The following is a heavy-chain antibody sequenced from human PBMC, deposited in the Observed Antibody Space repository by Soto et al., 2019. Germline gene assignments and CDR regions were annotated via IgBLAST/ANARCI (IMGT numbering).Heavy chain of an antibody. D-gene: IGHD5-12*01. CDR1: GGSISSSSYY. J-gene: IGHJ4*02. Sequence: QLQLQESGPGLVKPSETLSLTCTVSGGSISSSSYYWGWIRQPPGKGLEWIGSIYYSGSTYYNPSLKSRVTISVDTSKNQLSLELSSGTAADTAVYYFATLSEHVDIVATGYYLDYWGQGTLVAVSS. CDR3: ATLSEHVDIVATGYYLDY. V-gene: IGHV4-39*01. CDR2: IYYSGST.